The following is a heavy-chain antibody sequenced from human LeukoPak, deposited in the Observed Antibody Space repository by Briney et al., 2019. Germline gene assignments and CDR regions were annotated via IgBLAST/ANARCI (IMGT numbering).Heavy chain of an antibody. CDR3: AMAYSSSWYYFDY. CDR2: IYYSGST. V-gene: IGHV4-59*01. D-gene: IGHD6-13*01. Sequence: SETLSLTCTVSGGSINGCYWSWIRQPPGKGLEWIGYIYYSGSTNYNPSLKSRVTIAVDTSKNQFSLRLNSVTAADTAVYYCAMAYSSSWYYFDYWGQGTLVTVSS. J-gene: IGHJ4*02. CDR1: GGSINGCY.